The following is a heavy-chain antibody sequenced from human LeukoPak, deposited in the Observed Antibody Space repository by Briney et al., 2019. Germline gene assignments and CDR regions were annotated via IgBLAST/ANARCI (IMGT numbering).Heavy chain of an antibody. V-gene: IGHV3-23*01. D-gene: IGHD3-3*01. Sequence: GGSLRLSCAASGFTFSSYAMSWVRQAPGKGLEWVSAISGSGGSTYYADSVKGRFTISRDNSKNTLYLQMNSLRAEDTAVYYCAKDRLSSRITIFGVVISSSGNWGQGTLVTVSS. J-gene: IGHJ4*02. CDR3: AKDRLSSRITIFGVVISSSGN. CDR1: GFTFSSYA. CDR2: ISGSGGST.